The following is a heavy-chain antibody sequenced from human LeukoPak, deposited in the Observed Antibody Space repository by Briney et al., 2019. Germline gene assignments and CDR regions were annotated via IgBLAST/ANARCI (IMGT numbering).Heavy chain of an antibody. V-gene: IGHV1-2*02. Sequence: ASVKVSCKASGGTFSSYAISWVRQAPGQGLEWMGWINPNSGGTNYAQKFQGRVTMTRDTSISTAYMELSRLRSDDTAVYYCARADGGIVGATGFDYWGQGTLVTVSS. J-gene: IGHJ4*02. CDR1: GGTFSSYA. D-gene: IGHD1-26*01. CDR3: ARADGGIVGATGFDY. CDR2: INPNSGGT.